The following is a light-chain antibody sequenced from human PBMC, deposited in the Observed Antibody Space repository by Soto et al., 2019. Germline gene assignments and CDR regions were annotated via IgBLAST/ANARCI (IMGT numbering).Light chain of an antibody. V-gene: IGLV2-14*01. Sequence: QSALTQPASVSGSPGQSIAISCTGTRSDVGAYNYVSWYQQHPGKAPKLMISEVTNRPSGVSDRFSGSKSGNTASLTISGLQAEDVADYYCSSFTSRCTFVFGTGTKLTVL. CDR2: EVT. J-gene: IGLJ1*01. CDR1: RSDVGAYNY. CDR3: SSFTSRCTFV.